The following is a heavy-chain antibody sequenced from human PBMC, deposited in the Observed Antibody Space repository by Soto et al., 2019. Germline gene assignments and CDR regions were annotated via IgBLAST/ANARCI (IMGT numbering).Heavy chain of an antibody. CDR2: IIPTFGTA. J-gene: IGHJ4*02. V-gene: IGHV1-69*06. CDR3: ASERSAQYFDF. D-gene: IGHD1-26*01. CDR1: GGSFSSHG. Sequence: QVQLVQSGTVVQRRGSSVKVSCQASGGSFSSHGMAWVRQAPGQGLEWMGGIIPTFGTATYAPKFQGRVTITADKSPNTAYMELSSLRSEDTAVYYCASERSAQYFDFWGQGTLITVSS.